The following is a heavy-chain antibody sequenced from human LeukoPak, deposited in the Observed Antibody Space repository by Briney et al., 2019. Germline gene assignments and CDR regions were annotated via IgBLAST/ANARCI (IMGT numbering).Heavy chain of an antibody. Sequence: GGSLRLSCAASRXIVSSNYMSWVRQAPGKGLEWVSYISSSSSTIYYADSVKGRFTISRDNAKNSLYLQMNSLRDEDTAVYYCARVRNYYYGMDVWGQGTTVTVSS. CDR2: ISSSSSTI. CDR1: RXIVSSNY. CDR3: ARVRNYYYGMDV. J-gene: IGHJ6*02. V-gene: IGHV3-48*02.